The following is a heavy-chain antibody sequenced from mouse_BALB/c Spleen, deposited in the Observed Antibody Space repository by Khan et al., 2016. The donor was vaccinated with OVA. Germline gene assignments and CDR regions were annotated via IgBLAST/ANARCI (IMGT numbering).Heavy chain of an antibody. CDR1: GYSFTGYF. D-gene: IGHD1-1*01. J-gene: IGHJ2*01. Sequence: IQLVQSGPELVKPGASVKISCKASGYSFTGYFMNWVMQSHGKSLEWIGRINPHIGETFYNQKFTGKATLTVDESSSTAHMELRSLASEDSAVYCCARKNGSDFDYWGQGTTLTVSS. V-gene: IGHV1-20*02. CDR3: ARKNGSDFDY. CDR2: INPHIGET.